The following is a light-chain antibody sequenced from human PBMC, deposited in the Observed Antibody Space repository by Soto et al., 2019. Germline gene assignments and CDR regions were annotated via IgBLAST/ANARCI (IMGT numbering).Light chain of an antibody. V-gene: IGKV3-11*01. CDR3: QQRSNWPPYT. CDR1: QSVSSY. Sequence: EIVFTQSPATLSLSPGERATLSCRASQSVSSYLAWYQQKPGQAPRLLIYDASNRATGIPARFSGSGSGTSVTLTISSLEPEDFAVYYCQQRSNWPPYTFGQGTKLEIK. J-gene: IGKJ2*01. CDR2: DAS.